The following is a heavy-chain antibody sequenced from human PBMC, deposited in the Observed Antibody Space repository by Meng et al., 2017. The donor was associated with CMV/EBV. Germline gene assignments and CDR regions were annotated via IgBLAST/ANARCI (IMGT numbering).Heavy chain of an antibody. J-gene: IGHJ6*02. D-gene: IGHD4-23*01. Sequence: SVKVSCKASGGTFCSYTISWVRQAPGQGLEWMGRIIPILGIANYAQKFQGRVTITADKSTSTAHMELSSLRSEDTAVYYCARQLTTVGIRGMDVWGQGTTVTVSS. CDR1: GGTFCSYT. CDR2: IIPILGIA. CDR3: ARQLTTVGIRGMDV. V-gene: IGHV1-69*02.